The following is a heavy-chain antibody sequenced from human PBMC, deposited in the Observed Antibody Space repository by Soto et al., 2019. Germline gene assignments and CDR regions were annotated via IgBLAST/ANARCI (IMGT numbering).Heavy chain of an antibody. D-gene: IGHD6-13*01. CDR2: IDPADSYP. Sequence: GESLKISCKGSGYSFTSYWITWVRQMPGKGLEWMGTIDPADSYPNYGPSFQGHVTFSADKSISTAFLQWSSLKASDTAMYYCARHPLVSWPQFDFWGQGTLVTVSS. V-gene: IGHV5-10-1*01. CDR1: GYSFTSYW. CDR3: ARHPLVSWPQFDF. J-gene: IGHJ4*02.